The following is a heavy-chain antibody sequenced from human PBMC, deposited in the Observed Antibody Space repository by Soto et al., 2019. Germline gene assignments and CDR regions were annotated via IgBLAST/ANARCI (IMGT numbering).Heavy chain of an antibody. J-gene: IGHJ4*02. D-gene: IGHD5-18*01. CDR3: ARYYSSYGPFDY. V-gene: IGHV3-48*01. CDR2: ISSSSTI. CDR1: GFTFSSYS. Sequence: PGGSLRLSCAASGFTFSSYSMNWVRQAPGKGLEWVSYISSSSTIYYADSVKGRFTISRDNAKNSLYLQMNSLRAEDTAVYYCARYYSSYGPFDYWGQGTLVTVSS.